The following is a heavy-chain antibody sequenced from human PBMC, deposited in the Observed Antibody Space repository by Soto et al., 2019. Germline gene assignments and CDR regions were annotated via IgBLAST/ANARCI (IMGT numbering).Heavy chain of an antibody. J-gene: IGHJ6*04. CDR2: IQSGGPT. V-gene: IGHV3-66*01. D-gene: IGHD2-15*01. CDR1: GFTVSSKY. Sequence: EVHLVESGGGLAQPGGSLRLSCAASGFTVSSKYMSWVRQAPGKGLEWVSLIQSGGPTYYADSVKGRFTISRDTSENTLHLQMDSLRAEDTAVYYCARDDVLCDGGRCYGVPLDVWGKGTMVTVSS. CDR3: ARDDVLCDGGRCYGVPLDV.